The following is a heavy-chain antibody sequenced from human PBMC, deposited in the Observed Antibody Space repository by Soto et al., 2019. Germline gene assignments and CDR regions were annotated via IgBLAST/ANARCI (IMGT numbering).Heavy chain of an antibody. V-gene: IGHV3-30-3*01. Sequence: GGSLRLSCAASGFTFSSYAMHWVRQAPGKGLEWVAVISYDGSNKYYADSVKGRFTISRDNSKNTLYLQMSSLRAEDTAVYYCAREYEQYRNWFDPWGQGTLVTVSS. CDR1: GFTFSSYA. D-gene: IGHD2-2*01. CDR2: ISYDGSNK. CDR3: AREYEQYRNWFDP. J-gene: IGHJ5*02.